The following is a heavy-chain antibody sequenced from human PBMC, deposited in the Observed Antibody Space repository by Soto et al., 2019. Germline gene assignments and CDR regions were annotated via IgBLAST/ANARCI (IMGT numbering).Heavy chain of an antibody. CDR1: GGSFTTYY. CDR2: LYTSGNT. CDR3: AIETLLGTDNWFYP. Sequence: SATLSLTCTVSGGSFTTYYWNWIRQPAGKRLEWIGRLYTSGNTKYNPSLKSRLTMSLDTSKRQFSLKLSSVTAADTAIYYCAIETLLGTDNWFYPRAQGILVPVSS. D-gene: IGHD2-21*01. V-gene: IGHV4-4*07. J-gene: IGHJ5*02.